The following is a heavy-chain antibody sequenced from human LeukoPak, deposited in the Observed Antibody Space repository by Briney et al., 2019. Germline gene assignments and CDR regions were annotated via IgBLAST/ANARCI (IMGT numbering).Heavy chain of an antibody. D-gene: IGHD2-15*01. Sequence: ASETLSLTCTVSGCSISSGYFWGWIRQPPGKGLEWIGSMYDSGSISHNPSLKSRVTISLDTSRNQFSLKLFSVTAADTAVYYCARDPYCSGGSCYPFDYWGQGTLVTVSS. V-gene: IGHV4-38-2*02. CDR1: GCSISSGYF. J-gene: IGHJ4*02. CDR2: MYDSGSI. CDR3: ARDPYCSGGSCYPFDY.